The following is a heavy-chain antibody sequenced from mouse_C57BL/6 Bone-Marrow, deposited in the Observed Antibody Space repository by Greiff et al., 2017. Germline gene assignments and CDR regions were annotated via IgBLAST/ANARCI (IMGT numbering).Heavy chain of an antibody. Sequence: QVQLQQSGPELVKPGASVKISCKASGYAFSSSWMNWVKQRPGKGLEWIGRIYPGDGDTNYNGKFKGKATLTADKSASTAYMQLSSLTSEDSAVYFCAYRGPFAYWGQGTLVTVSA. D-gene: IGHD2-12*01. CDR1: GYAFSSSW. CDR3: AYRGPFAY. J-gene: IGHJ3*01. CDR2: IYPGDGDT. V-gene: IGHV1-82*01.